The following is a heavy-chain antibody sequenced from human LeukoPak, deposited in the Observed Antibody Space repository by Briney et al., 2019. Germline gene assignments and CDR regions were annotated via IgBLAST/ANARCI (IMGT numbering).Heavy chain of an antibody. CDR2: IYYSGST. CDR1: GGSISSSSSY. Sequence: SETLSLTCTVSGGSISSSSSYWGWIRRPPGKGLEWIGSIYYSGSTYYNPSLKSRVTISVDTSKNQFSLRLSSVTAADTAMYYCAGAAVAGTQWFDPWGQGTLVTVS. D-gene: IGHD6-19*01. CDR3: AGAAVAGTQWFDP. J-gene: IGHJ5*02. V-gene: IGHV4-39*07.